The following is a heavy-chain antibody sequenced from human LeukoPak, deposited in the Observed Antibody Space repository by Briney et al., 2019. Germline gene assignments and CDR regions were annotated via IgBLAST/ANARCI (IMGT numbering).Heavy chain of an antibody. CDR3: ARHLFQDYGPMDV. J-gene: IGHJ6*02. D-gene: IGHD4-17*01. Sequence: GESLKISCQGSGYSFGSHWIGWLRQMPGKGLEWIGIIYPGDPVTKYNPSFQGQVTISADRSIKTAFLQWRSLKASDTAMYYCARHLFQDYGPMDVWGQGTTVTVFS. CDR1: GYSFGSHW. V-gene: IGHV5-51*01. CDR2: IYPGDPVT.